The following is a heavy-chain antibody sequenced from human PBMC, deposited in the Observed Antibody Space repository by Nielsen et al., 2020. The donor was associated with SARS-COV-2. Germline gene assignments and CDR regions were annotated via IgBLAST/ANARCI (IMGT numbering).Heavy chain of an antibody. V-gene: IGHV3-23*01. CDR2: IGGGGGRT. CDR1: GFTFSSYA. J-gene: IGHJ4*01. Sequence: GGSLRLSCAASGFTFSSYAMSWVRQAPGKGLEWVSGIGGGGGRTNYADSVKGRFSISRDNSKNTLHLQMNSLRAEDTAVYFCARALFSAAGTLGYWGHETLVTVSA. CDR3: ARALFSAAGTLGY. D-gene: IGHD6-13*01.